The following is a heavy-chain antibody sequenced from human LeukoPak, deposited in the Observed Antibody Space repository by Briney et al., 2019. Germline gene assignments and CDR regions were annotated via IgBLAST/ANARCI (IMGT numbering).Heavy chain of an antibody. J-gene: IGHJ4*02. D-gene: IGHD5-24*01. CDR3: AGGKMATKPSYY. CDR2: IYYSGST. CDR1: GGSISSYY. V-gene: IGHV4-59*01. Sequence: PSETLSLTCTVSGGSISSYYWSWIRQPPGKGLVWIGYIYYSGSTNYNPSLKSRVTISVDTSKNQLSLKLSSVTAADTAVYYCAGGKMATKPSYYWGQGTLVSVSS.